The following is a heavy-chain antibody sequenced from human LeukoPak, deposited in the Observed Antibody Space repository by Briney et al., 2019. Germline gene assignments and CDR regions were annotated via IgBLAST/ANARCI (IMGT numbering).Heavy chain of an antibody. CDR3: GGKFPGAAYYFDS. CDR1: DFTFSSYD. J-gene: IGHJ4*02. V-gene: IGHV3-23*01. Sequence: PGGSLRLSCVASDFTFSSYDMTWVRQAPGKGLAWVASISDSGRYIFSADSMRGRFTISRDNSAKTLYLEIYSLRVDDTATYFCGGKFPGAAYYFDSWGQGTLVAVSS. CDR2: ISDSGRYI. D-gene: IGHD2-21*01.